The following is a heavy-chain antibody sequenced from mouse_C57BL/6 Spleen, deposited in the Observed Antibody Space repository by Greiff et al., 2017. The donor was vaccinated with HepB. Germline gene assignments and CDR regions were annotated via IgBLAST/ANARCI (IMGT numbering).Heavy chain of an antibody. D-gene: IGHD2-4*01. Sequence: QVQLKESGPGLVQPSQSLSITCTVSGFSLTSYGVHWVRQSPGKGLEWLGVIWRGGSTDYNAAFMSRLSITKDNSKSQVFFKMNSLQADDTAIYYCAKRGYDYGGAMDYWGQGTSVTVSS. V-gene: IGHV2-5*01. CDR2: IWRGGST. CDR1: GFSLTSYG. CDR3: AKRGYDYGGAMDY. J-gene: IGHJ4*01.